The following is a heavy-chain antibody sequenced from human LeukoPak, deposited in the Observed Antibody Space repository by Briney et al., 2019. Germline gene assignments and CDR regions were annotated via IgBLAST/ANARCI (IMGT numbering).Heavy chain of an antibody. J-gene: IGHJ4*02. CDR1: GFTFSHYA. CDR2: ISDSGGST. Sequence: GGSLRLSCAASGFTFSHYAMGWVRQAPGKGLEWVSGISDSGGSTYYTDSVKGRFTISRGNSKNTVFLQMNSLRAEDTAIYYCAKLPVSYSSGWSNFDYWGQGTLVTVSS. CDR3: AKLPVSYSSGWSNFDY. D-gene: IGHD6-19*01. V-gene: IGHV3-23*01.